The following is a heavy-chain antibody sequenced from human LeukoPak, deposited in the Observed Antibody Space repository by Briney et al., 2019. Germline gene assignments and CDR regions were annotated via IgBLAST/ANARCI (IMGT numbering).Heavy chain of an antibody. D-gene: IGHD6-19*01. CDR2: INAGNGNT. CDR3: ARGVIDRIHIAVAPPDY. J-gene: IGHJ4*02. CDR1: GYTFTSYA. Sequence: GASVKVSCKASGYTFTSYAMHWVRQAPGQRLEWMGWINAGNGNTKYSQKFQGRVTITRDTSASTAYMELSSLRSEDTAVYYCARGVIDRIHIAVAPPDYWGQGTLVTVSS. V-gene: IGHV1-3*01.